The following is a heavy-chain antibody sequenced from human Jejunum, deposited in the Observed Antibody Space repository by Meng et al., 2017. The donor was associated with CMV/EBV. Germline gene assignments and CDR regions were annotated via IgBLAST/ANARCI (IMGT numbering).Heavy chain of an antibody. V-gene: IGHV4-4*07. CDR3: ARESGSYYWFDP. J-gene: IGHJ5*02. CDR1: AGPISGYY. D-gene: IGHD1-26*01. CDR2: IYTSGST. Sequence: LQDSGPVLVKFSETLSLTCFVAAGPISGYYWSWIRQPAGKGLEWIGRIYTSGSTHYNPSLKSRLTMSVDLAKNQISLKLSSVTAADTAVYYCARESGSYYWFDPWGQGTLVTVSS.